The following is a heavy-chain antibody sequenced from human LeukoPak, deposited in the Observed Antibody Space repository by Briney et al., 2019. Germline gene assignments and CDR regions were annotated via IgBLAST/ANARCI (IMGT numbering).Heavy chain of an antibody. Sequence: GGSLRLSCAASGFTVSDNYMTWVRQAPGKGLEWVSMIYGGSTYYADSVTGRFTISRDNSKNTVYLQMNSLRAEDTAVYYCARDFEGVHRTTNSYTYYYYMDVWGKGTTVIVSS. CDR1: GFTVSDNY. D-gene: IGHD2/OR15-2a*01. V-gene: IGHV3-53*01. CDR2: IYGGST. CDR3: ARDFEGVHRTTNSYTYYYYMDV. J-gene: IGHJ6*03.